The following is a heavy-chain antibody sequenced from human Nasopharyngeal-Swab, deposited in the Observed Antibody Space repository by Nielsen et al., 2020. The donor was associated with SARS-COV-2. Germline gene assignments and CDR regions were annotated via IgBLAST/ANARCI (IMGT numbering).Heavy chain of an antibody. J-gene: IGHJ4*02. CDR1: GGSISSSSYY. V-gene: IGHV4-39*01. CDR2: IYYSGST. Sequence: SETLSLTCTVSGGSISSSSYYWGWIRQPPGKGLEWIGRIYYSGSTYYNPSLKSRVTISVDTSKNQFSLKLSSVTAADTAVYYCARLSGYSGYDERAFDYWGQGTLVTVSS. D-gene: IGHD5-12*01. CDR3: ARLSGYSGYDERAFDY.